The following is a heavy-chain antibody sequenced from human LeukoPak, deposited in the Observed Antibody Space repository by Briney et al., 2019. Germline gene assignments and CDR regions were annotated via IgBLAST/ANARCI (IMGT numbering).Heavy chain of an antibody. Sequence: GGSLRLSRAASGFSFSSYSMSWVRQAPGQGLELVSSIKQDGSDKNYVDSVKGRFTIYRDNAKNSLYLQMNSMRADDTAVYYCVRESQAGGYFDYWGQGTLVTVSS. CDR2: IKQDGSDK. CDR3: VRESQAGGYFDY. CDR1: GFSFSSYS. J-gene: IGHJ4*02. D-gene: IGHD3-10*01. V-gene: IGHV3-7*01.